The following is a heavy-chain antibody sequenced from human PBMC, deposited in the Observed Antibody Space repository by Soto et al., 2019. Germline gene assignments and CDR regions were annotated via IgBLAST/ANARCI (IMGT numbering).Heavy chain of an antibody. CDR3: ARGGADGTRGFDY. Sequence: LSLTCAVSGGSISSGGYFCSWIRQPTGKGLEWIGYIYHSGSTYYNPSLKSRVTISVDRSKNQFSLKLSSVTAADTAVYYCARGGADGTRGFDYWGQGTLDTVSS. D-gene: IGHD1-1*01. V-gene: IGHV4-30-2*01. J-gene: IGHJ4*02. CDR2: IYHSGST. CDR1: GGSISSGGYF.